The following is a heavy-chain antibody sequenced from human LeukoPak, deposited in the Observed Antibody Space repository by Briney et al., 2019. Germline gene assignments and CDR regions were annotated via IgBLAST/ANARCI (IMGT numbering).Heavy chain of an antibody. CDR1: GFTLKNYW. J-gene: IGHJ5*02. Sequence: PGGSLRLSCETSGFTLKNYWMSWLRRAPGKGLEWVSRSKYDGSTAMYAESVKGRFTISRDNARGTLYLQMNSLRVDDTAVYYCVKSDWFDPCGRGILVTVSS. CDR3: VKSDWFDP. CDR2: SKYDGSTA. V-gene: IGHV3-74*03.